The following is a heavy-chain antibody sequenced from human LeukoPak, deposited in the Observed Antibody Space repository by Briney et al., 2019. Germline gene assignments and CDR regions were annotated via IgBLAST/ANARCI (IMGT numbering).Heavy chain of an antibody. CDR2: ISYSGST. V-gene: IGHV4-39*07. Sequence: SETLSLTCSVSGVSINSTTFHGGWLRQPPGKGPEWIGVISYSGSTYYNPSLKSRVTLSLDRSKNHFSLNLSSVTAGDAAVYYCARGALDFWGQGLLVTVSS. CDR1: GVSINSTTFH. CDR3: ARGALDF. J-gene: IGHJ4*02.